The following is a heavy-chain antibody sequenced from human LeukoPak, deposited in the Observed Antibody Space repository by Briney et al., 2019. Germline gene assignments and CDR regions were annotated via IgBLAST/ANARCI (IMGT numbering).Heavy chain of an antibody. CDR3: AKLGSGRGDFDY. CDR1: GFTFSSYA. V-gene: IGHV3-23*01. D-gene: IGHD3-10*01. CDR2: ISGSGGST. J-gene: IGHJ4*02. Sequence: PGGSLRLSCAASGFTFSSYAMSWVRQAPGKGLEWVSAISGSGGSTYYADSVKGRFTISRDNSRNTLYLQMNSLRVEETAVYYCAKLGSGRGDFDYWGQGTLVTVSS.